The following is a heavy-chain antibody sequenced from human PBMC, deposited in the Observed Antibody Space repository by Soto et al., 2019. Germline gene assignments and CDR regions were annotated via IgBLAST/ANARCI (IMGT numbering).Heavy chain of an antibody. CDR1: VYTFTSYA. CDR2: INAGNGNT. D-gene: IGHD6-13*01. CDR3: ARDLYLAAAGTYFY. Sequence: ASVKVSCKASVYTFTSYAMQWVRQAHGQRLEWMGWINAGNGNTKYSQKFQGRVTITRDTSASTAYMELSSLRSEDTAVYYCARDLYLAAAGTYFYWGQGTLVTVSS. J-gene: IGHJ4*02. V-gene: IGHV1-3*01.